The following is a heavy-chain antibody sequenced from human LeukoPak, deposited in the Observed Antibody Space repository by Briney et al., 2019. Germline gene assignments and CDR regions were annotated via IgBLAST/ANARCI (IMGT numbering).Heavy chain of an antibody. V-gene: IGHV4-61*05. CDR2: IYYSGST. Sequence: PSETLSLTCTVSGGSISSSSYYWSWIRQPPGKGLEWIGYIYYSGSTNYNPSLKSRVTISVDTSKNQFSLKLSSVTAADTAVYYCARGHHVRYSSSRNWFDPWGQGTLVTVSS. J-gene: IGHJ5*02. CDR1: GGSISSSSYY. CDR3: ARGHHVRYSSSRNWFDP. D-gene: IGHD6-6*01.